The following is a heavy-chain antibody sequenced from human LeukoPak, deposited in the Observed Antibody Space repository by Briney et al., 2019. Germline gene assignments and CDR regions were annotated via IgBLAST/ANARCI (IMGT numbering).Heavy chain of an antibody. CDR1: GFTFSSYS. CDR3: ARDFWLVGATGFDY. D-gene: IGHD1-26*01. CDR2: ISSSSSYI. J-gene: IGHJ4*02. V-gene: IGHV3-21*01. Sequence: GGSLRLSCAASGFTFSSYSMNWVRQAPGKGLEWVSSISSSSSYIYYADSVKGRFTISRDNAKNSLYLQMNSLRAEDTAVYYCARDFWLVGATGFDYWGQGTLVTVSS.